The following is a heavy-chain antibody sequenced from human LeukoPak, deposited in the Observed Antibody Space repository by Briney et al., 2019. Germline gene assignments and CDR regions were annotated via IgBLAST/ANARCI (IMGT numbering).Heavy chain of an antibody. CDR3: ARAVAGQYYYYYYMDV. CDR1: GGSISSGSYY. Sequence: SETLSLTCTVSGGSISSGSYYWSWIRQPAGKGLEWIGRIYTSGSPNYNPSLKSRVTISVDTSKNQFSLKLSSVTAAATAVYYCARAVAGQYYYYYYMDVWGKGTTVTVSS. V-gene: IGHV4-61*02. D-gene: IGHD6-19*01. CDR2: IYTSGSP. J-gene: IGHJ6*03.